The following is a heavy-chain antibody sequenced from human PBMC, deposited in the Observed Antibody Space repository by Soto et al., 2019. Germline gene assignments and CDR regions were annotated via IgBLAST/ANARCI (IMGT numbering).Heavy chain of an antibody. J-gene: IGHJ5*02. CDR1: GGTFSGYA. D-gene: IGHD1-26*01. CDR2: IIPIFGTA. V-gene: IGHV1-69*13. CDR3: ARAWPGSPEVGAVPYNWFDP. Sequence: GASVKVSCKASGGTFSGYAISWVRQAPGQGLEWMGGIIPIFGTANYAQKFQGRVTITADESTSTAYMELSSLRSEDTAVYYCARAWPGSPEVGAVPYNWFDPWGQGTLVTVSS.